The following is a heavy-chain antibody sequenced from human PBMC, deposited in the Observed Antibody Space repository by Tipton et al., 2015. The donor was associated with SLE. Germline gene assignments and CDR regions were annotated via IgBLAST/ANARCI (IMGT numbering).Heavy chain of an antibody. CDR3: ARSARGGFDL. J-gene: IGHJ3*01. Sequence: TLSLTCTVSGASVSSHYWSWIRQSPGKGLEWIGYVSYSGRSLYDPSLRSRVTISLDTSKNQFSLKLRSVTAADTAIYYCARSARGGFDLWGQGTLVTVSS. CDR2: VSYSGRS. V-gene: IGHV4-59*02. CDR1: GASVSSHY. D-gene: IGHD3-10*01.